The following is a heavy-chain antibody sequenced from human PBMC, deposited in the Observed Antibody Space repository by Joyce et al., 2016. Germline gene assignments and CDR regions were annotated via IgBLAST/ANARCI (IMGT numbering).Heavy chain of an antibody. J-gene: IGHJ4*02. CDR3: ATSLRFFDPFDY. D-gene: IGHD3-9*01. CDR1: GFTFRNYA. Sequence: VQLVESGGGVVQPGRSLRLSCAASGFTFRNYAMHWVRQAPGKAPEWVAVISDDSLNNFYADSVKGRFTISRDNAKNTLSLQMNSLKVEDTAVYYCATSLRFFDPFDYWGQGTLVTVSS. V-gene: IGHV3-30*01. CDR2: ISDDSLNN.